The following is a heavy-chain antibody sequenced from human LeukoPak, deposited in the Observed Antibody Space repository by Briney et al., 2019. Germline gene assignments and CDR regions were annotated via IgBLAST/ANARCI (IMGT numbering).Heavy chain of an antibody. D-gene: IGHD6-19*01. V-gene: IGHV4-39*07. CDR3: ARRPQWLLLGVAFDI. J-gene: IGHJ3*02. CDR2: ISYSGST. Sequence: PSETLSLTCTVSGGSISSNSNYWGWIRQPPGKGLEWIGSISYSGSTYQNPSLKSRVTISVDTSKNQFSLKLSSVTAADTAVYYCARRPQWLLLGVAFDIWGQGTMVTVSS. CDR1: GGSISSNSNY.